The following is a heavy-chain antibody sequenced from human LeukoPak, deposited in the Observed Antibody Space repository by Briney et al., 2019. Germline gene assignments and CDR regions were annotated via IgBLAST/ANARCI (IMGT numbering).Heavy chain of an antibody. V-gene: IGHV4-34*01. J-gene: IGHJ4*02. D-gene: IGHD2-2*01. Sequence: SETLSLTCAVYGGSFSGYYWSWIRQPPGKGLEWIGEINHSGSTNYNPSLKSRVPISVDTSKNQFSLKLSSVTAADTAVYYCARGRPRYCSSTSCPKNYFDYWGQGTLVTVSS. CDR1: GGSFSGYY. CDR2: INHSGST. CDR3: ARGRPRYCSSTSCPKNYFDY.